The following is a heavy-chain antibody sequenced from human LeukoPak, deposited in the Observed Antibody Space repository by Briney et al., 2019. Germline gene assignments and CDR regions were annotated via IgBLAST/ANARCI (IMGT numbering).Heavy chain of an antibody. V-gene: IGHV4-38-2*02. CDR3: ARAHHRAPLYDFRGWFDP. Sequence: PSETLSLTCTVSGYSISSGYFWGWIGQPPGKGLEWIGSIYNSGNTYYNPSLKSRVPISVDTSKNQVSLKLSSVTAADTAVYYCARAHHRAPLYDFRGWFDPWGQGTLVTVSS. CDR1: GYSISSGYF. D-gene: IGHD3-3*01. J-gene: IGHJ5*02. CDR2: IYNSGNT.